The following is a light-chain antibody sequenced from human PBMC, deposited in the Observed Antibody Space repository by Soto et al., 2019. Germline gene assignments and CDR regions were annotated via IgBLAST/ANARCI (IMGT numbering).Light chain of an antibody. V-gene: IGLV2-14*01. CDR3: CSYAGSSTWV. Sequence: QSVLTQPASVSGSPGQSITISCTGTSSDVGGYNYVSWYQQHPGKAPKLMIYEVSNRPSGVSNRFSGSKSGNTASLTISGLQAEDEAGYYCCSYAGSSTWVFGGGTKLTVL. CDR1: SSDVGGYNY. J-gene: IGLJ3*02. CDR2: EVS.